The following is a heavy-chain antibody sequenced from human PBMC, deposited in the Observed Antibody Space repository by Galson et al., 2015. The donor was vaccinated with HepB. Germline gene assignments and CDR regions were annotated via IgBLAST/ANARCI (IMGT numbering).Heavy chain of an antibody. Sequence: LRLSCAASGFTFSDYYMSWIRQAPGKGLEWVSYISTSSTYTNYADSVKGRFTISRDNAENSLYLQMNSLRVEDTAVYYCARVESTHLLFDPWGQGTLVTVSS. J-gene: IGHJ5*02. CDR3: ARVESTHLLFDP. D-gene: IGHD1-1*01. CDR1: GFTFSDYY. CDR2: ISTSSTYT. V-gene: IGHV3-11*06.